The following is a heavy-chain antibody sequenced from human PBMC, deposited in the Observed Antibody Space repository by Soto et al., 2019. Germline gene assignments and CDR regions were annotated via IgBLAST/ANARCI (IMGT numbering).Heavy chain of an antibody. CDR1: GFTFSSYG. Sequence: PGGSLRLSCAASGFTFSSYGMHWVRQAPGKGLEYVSGISSNGVGTYYANSVQGRFTISRDNSKNTVYLQMGSLRPEDMAVYYCARRARPDFYYMDVWGKGTTVTVSS. CDR3: ARRARPDFYYMDV. J-gene: IGHJ6*03. CDR2: ISSNGVGT. V-gene: IGHV3-64*01. D-gene: IGHD6-6*01.